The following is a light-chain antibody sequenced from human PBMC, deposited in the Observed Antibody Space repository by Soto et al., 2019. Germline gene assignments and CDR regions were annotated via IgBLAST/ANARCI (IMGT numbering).Light chain of an antibody. Sequence: EKVLTQSPGTLSLSTGERATLSCRASQSISSRYLAWYQQKPGQAPRLLIYGASSRATGIPDRFSGSGSGTDFSLTISRLEPEDFAVYYCQQWRTFGHGTKVDI. J-gene: IGKJ1*01. CDR3: QQWRT. CDR2: GAS. V-gene: IGKV3-20*01. CDR1: QSISSRY.